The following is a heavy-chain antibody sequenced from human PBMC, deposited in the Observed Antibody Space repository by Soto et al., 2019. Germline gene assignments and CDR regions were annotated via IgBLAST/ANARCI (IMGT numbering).Heavy chain of an antibody. CDR2: IYYSGST. CDR1: GGSISSGDYY. Sequence: PSETLSLTCTVSGGSISSGDYYWSWIRQPPGKGLEWIGYIYYSGSTYYNPSLKSRVTISVGTSKNQFSLKLSSVTAADTAVYYCASIEYYYGSGSLDNWFDPWGQGTLVTVSS. V-gene: IGHV4-30-4*01. CDR3: ASIEYYYGSGSLDNWFDP. J-gene: IGHJ5*02. D-gene: IGHD3-10*01.